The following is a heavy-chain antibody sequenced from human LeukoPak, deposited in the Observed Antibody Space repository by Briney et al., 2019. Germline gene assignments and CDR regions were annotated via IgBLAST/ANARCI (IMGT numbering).Heavy chain of an antibody. CDR2: TSGSSTSGSSSFI. CDR1: GFIFSSHS. J-gene: IGHJ4*02. V-gene: IGHV3-48*01. Sequence: GGSLRLSCAASGFIFSSHSMNWVRQAPGKGLEWLSYTSGSSTSGSSSFIYYADSVKGRFTISRDNAKNSLYLQMKGLRVEDMAVYYCARDWAMIDWGQGTLVTVSS. D-gene: IGHD5-12*01. CDR3: ARDWAMID.